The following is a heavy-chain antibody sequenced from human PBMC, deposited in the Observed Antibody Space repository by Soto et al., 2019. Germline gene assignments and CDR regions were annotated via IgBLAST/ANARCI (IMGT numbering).Heavy chain of an antibody. D-gene: IGHD2-2*01. J-gene: IGHJ6*02. CDR3: ATDGSYAQHV. Sequence: GGSLRLSCAASGFTFSNTWMHWVRQAPGKGLVWVSHINSDGTTTTYADSVKGRFTISRDNAKNTVHLQMNSLRAEDTAVYYCATDGSYAQHVWGQGTTVTVSS. CDR1: GFTFSNTW. CDR2: INSDGTTT. V-gene: IGHV3-74*01.